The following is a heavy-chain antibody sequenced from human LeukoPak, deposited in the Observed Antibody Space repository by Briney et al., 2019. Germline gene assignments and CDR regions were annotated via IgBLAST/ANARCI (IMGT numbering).Heavy chain of an antibody. CDR2: IYSDGTT. D-gene: IGHD5-18*01. V-gene: IGHV3-66*01. CDR1: GFTVSTNY. CDR3: AREGYSYGVNAFDV. J-gene: IGHJ6*02. Sequence: GGSLRLSCAASGFTVSTNYMSWVRQAPGRGREWVSVIYSDGTTYYADSVMSRFSISRDNTKNTLYLQMNTLTAEDTAVYYCAREGYSYGVNAFDVWGQGTTVTVSS.